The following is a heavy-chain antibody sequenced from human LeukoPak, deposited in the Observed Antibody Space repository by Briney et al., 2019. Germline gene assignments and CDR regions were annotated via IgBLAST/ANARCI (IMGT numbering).Heavy chain of an antibody. CDR3: ARDQDTAMVYRY. D-gene: IGHD5-18*01. Sequence: PGGSLRLSCAASGFTFTGYAMSWVRQAPGKGLEWVSGISGSGGSTYYADSVKGRFTISRDNSKNTLYLQMNSLRAEDTAVYYCARDQDTAMVYRYWGQGTLVTVSS. CDR1: GFTFTGYA. V-gene: IGHV3-23*01. CDR2: ISGSGGST. J-gene: IGHJ4*02.